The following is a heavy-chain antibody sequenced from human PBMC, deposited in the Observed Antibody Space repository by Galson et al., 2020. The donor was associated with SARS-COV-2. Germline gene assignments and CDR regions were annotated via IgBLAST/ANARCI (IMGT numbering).Heavy chain of an antibody. V-gene: IGHV3-15*01. Sequence: GGSLRLSCAASGFTFSNAWMSCVRPAPGKGLEWVGRIKSKTDGGTTDYAAPVKGRFTISRDDSKNTLYLQMNSLKTEDTAVYYCTTDPQPLKTVTGLFGYWGQGTLVTVSS. CDR3: TTDPQPLKTVTGLFGY. D-gene: IGHD4-17*01. CDR2: IKSKTDGGTT. CDR1: GFTFSNAW. J-gene: IGHJ4*02.